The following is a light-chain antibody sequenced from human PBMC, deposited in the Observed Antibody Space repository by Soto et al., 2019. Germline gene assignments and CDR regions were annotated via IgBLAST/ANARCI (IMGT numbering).Light chain of an antibody. CDR1: GSNIGENA. CDR2: SDN. J-gene: IGLJ3*02. CDR3: AVWDDSLDGWV. Sequence: QSVVTQPPSASGTPGQRVTISCSGSGSNIGENAVTWYQQLPGTAPKVLIYSDNQGPSGVPDRFSGSKSGTSASLAISGLQSEDEADYYCAVWDDSLDGWVFGGGTKLT. V-gene: IGLV1-44*01.